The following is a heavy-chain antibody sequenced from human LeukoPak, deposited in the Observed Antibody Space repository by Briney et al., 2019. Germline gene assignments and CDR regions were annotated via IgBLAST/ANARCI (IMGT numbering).Heavy chain of an antibody. CDR1: GGSISSYY. CDR3: ARSDYGAYWYFDL. J-gene: IGHJ2*01. D-gene: IGHD4-17*01. CDR2: IYYSGST. V-gene: IGHV4-59*01. Sequence: PSETLSLTCTVSGGSISSYYWSWIRQPPGKGLEWIGYIYYSGSTNYNPSLKSRDTISVDTSKNQFSLKLSSVTAADTAVYYCARSDYGAYWYFDLWGRGTLVTVSS.